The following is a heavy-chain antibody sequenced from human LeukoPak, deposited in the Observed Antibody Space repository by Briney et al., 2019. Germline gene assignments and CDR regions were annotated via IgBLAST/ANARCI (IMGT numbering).Heavy chain of an antibody. V-gene: IGHV3-23*01. CDR3: ARSRSGSVAGTSDY. CDR2: VSGSGSAT. D-gene: IGHD6-19*01. CDR1: GFTFSSYA. J-gene: IGHJ4*02. Sequence: GGSLRLSCAASGFTFSSYAMSWVRQAPGKGLEWVSGVSGSGSATYYADSVKGRFTISRYTSMNTLFLQMTSLRAEDTALYYCARSRSGSVAGTSDYWGQGTLVIVSS.